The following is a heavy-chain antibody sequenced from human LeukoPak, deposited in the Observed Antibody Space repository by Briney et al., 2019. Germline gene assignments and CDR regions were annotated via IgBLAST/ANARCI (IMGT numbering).Heavy chain of an antibody. CDR1: GYTFTGYY. CDR3: ARVGTPFGGSYYLLDY. CDR2: INPNSGGT. V-gene: IGHV1-2*02. J-gene: IGHJ4*02. Sequence: ASVKVSCKASGYTFTGYYMHWVRQAPGQGLEWMGWINPNSGGTNYAQKFQGRVTMTRDTSISTAYMELSRLRSDDTAVYYCARVGTPFGGSYYLLDYWGQGTLVTVSS. D-gene: IGHD1-26*01.